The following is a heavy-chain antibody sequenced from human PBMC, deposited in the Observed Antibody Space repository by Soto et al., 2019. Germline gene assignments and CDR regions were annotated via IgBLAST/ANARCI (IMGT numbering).Heavy chain of an antibody. CDR2: ISSSGSTI. CDR1: GFTFSSYE. CDR3: ARSRVYDILTGPNNFDP. D-gene: IGHD3-9*01. J-gene: IGHJ5*02. V-gene: IGHV3-48*03. Sequence: PGGSLRLSCAASGFTFSSYEMNWVRQAPGKGLEWVSYISSSGSTIYYADSVKGRFTISRDNAKNSLYLQMNSLRAEDTAVYYCARSRVYDILTGPNNFDPWGQGTLVTVSS.